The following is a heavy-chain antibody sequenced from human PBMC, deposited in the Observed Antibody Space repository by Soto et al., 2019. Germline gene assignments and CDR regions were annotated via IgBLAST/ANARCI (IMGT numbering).Heavy chain of an antibody. CDR2: ISSSSSTI. CDR1: GFTFSSYS. Sequence: GGSLRLSCAASGFTFSSYSMNWVRQAPGKGLEWVSYISSSSSTIYYADSVKGRFTISRDNAKNSLYLQMNSLRDEDTAVYYCARDYYYDSEADAFDIWGQGTMVTV. CDR3: ARDYYYDSEADAFDI. J-gene: IGHJ3*02. V-gene: IGHV3-48*02. D-gene: IGHD3-22*01.